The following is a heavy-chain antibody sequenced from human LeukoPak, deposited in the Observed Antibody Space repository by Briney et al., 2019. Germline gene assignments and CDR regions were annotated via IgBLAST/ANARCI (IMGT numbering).Heavy chain of an antibody. V-gene: IGHV3-48*02. CDR3: ARDLISGDYTFDY. J-gene: IGHJ4*02. Sequence: GGSLRLSCAASGFTFSNYFMNWVRQAPGKGLEWVSYISSTGITTYYADSVKGRFTVSRDNAKDSLYLQLNSLRDEDTAVYYCARDLISGDYTFDYWGQGALVTVSS. CDR2: ISSTGITT. D-gene: IGHD4-11*01. CDR1: GFTFSNYF.